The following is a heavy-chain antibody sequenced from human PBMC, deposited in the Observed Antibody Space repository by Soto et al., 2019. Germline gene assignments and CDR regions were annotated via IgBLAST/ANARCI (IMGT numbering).Heavy chain of an antibody. CDR1: GFTFSSYA. J-gene: IGHJ4*02. CDR2: IWYDGSNK. CDR3: ATIGSYYDFDY. Sequence: GGSLRLSCAASGFTFSSYAMSWFRLYQGKGLEWVAVIWYDGSNKYYADSVKGRFTISRDNSKNTLYMQMNSVRAEDTAVYYCATIGSYYDFDYLGKGTLVTVSS. V-gene: IGHV3-33*08. D-gene: IGHD1-26*01.